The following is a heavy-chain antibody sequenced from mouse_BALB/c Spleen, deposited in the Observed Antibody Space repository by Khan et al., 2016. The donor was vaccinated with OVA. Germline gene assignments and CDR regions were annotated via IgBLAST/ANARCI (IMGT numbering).Heavy chain of an antibody. J-gene: IGHJ4*01. CDR3: ARNFAMDY. CDR1: GFTFSRYA. CDR2: ISGGGST. V-gene: IGHV5-6-5*01. Sequence: VQLEESGGGLVKPGGSLKLSCAASGFTFSRYAMSWVRQSPEKRLEWVASISGGGSTYYPDSVKGRFTISRDNARNILYLQMSSLRSEDTAMYHSARNFAMDYWGQGTSVTVSA.